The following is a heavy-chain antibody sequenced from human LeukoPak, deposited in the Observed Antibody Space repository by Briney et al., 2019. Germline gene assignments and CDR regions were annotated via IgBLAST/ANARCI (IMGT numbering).Heavy chain of an antibody. D-gene: IGHD2-8*01. Sequence: GGSLRLSCAASGFTFSSYGMHWVRQAPGKGLEWVAVISYDGSNKYYADSVKGRFTISRDNSKSTLYLQMNSLRAEDTAVYYCAKGRLRYYYYYGMDVWGQGTTVTVSS. CDR2: ISYDGSNK. CDR3: AKGRLRYYYYYGMDV. J-gene: IGHJ6*02. CDR1: GFTFSSYG. V-gene: IGHV3-30*18.